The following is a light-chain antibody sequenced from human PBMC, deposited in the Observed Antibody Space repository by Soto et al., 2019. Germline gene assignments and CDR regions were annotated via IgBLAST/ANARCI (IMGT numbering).Light chain of an antibody. Sequence: QSALTQPRSVSGSPGQSVTISCTGTSSDVGGYNYVSWYQQHPGKAPKLMIYDVSKRPSGVPDRFSGSKSVNTSSLTISGLQAEDEADYYCCSYAGSYTVFGGGTKLTVL. V-gene: IGLV2-11*01. CDR1: SSDVGGYNY. CDR2: DVS. CDR3: CSYAGSYTV. J-gene: IGLJ3*02.